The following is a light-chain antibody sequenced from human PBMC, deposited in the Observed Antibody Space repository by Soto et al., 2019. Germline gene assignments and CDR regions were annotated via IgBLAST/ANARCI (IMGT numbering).Light chain of an antibody. Sequence: QSALTQAASVSGSPGQSITISCTGTSIDIGAYHYVSWYQQRPGKAPKVLIYAVNNRPSGISDRFSGSKSGNTASLTISGLQAEDEDVYYCNSYTNSDTVIFGGGTKLTVL. V-gene: IGLV2-14*01. CDR2: AVN. CDR1: SIDIGAYHY. CDR3: NSYTNSDTVI. J-gene: IGLJ2*01.